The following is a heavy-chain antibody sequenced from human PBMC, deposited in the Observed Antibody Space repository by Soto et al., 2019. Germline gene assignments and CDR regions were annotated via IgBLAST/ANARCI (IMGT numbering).Heavy chain of an antibody. Sequence: SETLSLTCTVSGGSISGGDYYWSWIRQPPGKGLEWIAYIHYSGSTYYNPSLKSRVTISVDTSKNQFSLKLSSVTAADTAVYYCARSRYSGSYFFDYWGQGILVTVSS. D-gene: IGHD1-26*01. J-gene: IGHJ4*02. CDR2: IHYSGST. V-gene: IGHV4-30-4*01. CDR1: GGSISGGDYY. CDR3: ARSRYSGSYFFDY.